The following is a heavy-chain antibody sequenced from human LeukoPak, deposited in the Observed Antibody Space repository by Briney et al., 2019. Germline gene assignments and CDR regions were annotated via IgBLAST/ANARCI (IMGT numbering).Heavy chain of an antibody. Sequence: SETLSLTCIVSGGSISSGGYYWSWIRQHPGKGLEWIGYIYYSGSTYYNPSLKSRVTISVDTSKNQFSLKLSSVTAADTAVYYCARETTVPRPLYYYYMDVWGKGTTVTVSS. J-gene: IGHJ6*03. CDR2: IYYSGST. CDR1: GGSISSGGYY. V-gene: IGHV4-31*03. CDR3: ARETTVPRPLYYYYMDV. D-gene: IGHD1-14*01.